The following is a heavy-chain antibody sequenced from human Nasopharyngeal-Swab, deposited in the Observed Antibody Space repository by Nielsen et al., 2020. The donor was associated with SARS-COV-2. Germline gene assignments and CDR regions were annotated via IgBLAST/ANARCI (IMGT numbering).Heavy chain of an antibody. J-gene: IGHJ6*02. V-gene: IGHV1-2*02. D-gene: IGHD4/OR15-4a*01. CDR3: ARDVDYGRRDGMDV. CDR1: GGTFSSYA. Sequence: ASVKVSCKASGGTFSSYAISWVRQAPGQGLEWMGWINPNSGGTNYAQKFQGRVTMTRDTSISTAYMELSRLRSDDTAVYYCARDVDYGRRDGMDVWGQGTTVTVSS. CDR2: INPNSGGT.